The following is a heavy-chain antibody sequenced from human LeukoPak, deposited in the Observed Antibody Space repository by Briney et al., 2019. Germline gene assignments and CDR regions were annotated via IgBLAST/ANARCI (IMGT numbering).Heavy chain of an antibody. CDR2: IYYSGST. Sequence: SETLSLTCTVSGGSINSRSDYWGWIRQPPGKGLEWIGSIYYSGSTHYNPSLKSRVTISVDTSKNQFSLKLSSVTAADTAVYYCARAPIAEGIDYWGQGTLVTVSS. CDR1: GGSINSRSDY. D-gene: IGHD6-13*01. CDR3: ARAPIAEGIDY. V-gene: IGHV4-39*07. J-gene: IGHJ4*02.